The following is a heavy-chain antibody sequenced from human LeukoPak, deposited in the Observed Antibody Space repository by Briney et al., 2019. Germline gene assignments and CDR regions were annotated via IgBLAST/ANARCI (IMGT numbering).Heavy chain of an antibody. CDR3: ARGSLHYYYNSSGYFDY. CDR2: INHSGST. Sequence: SETLSLTCAVYGGSFSGYYWSWIRQPPGKGLEWIGEINHSGSTNYNPSLKSRVSISVDTSKNQFSLKLSSVTAADTAVYYCARGSLHYYYNSSGYFDYWGQGTLVTVSS. J-gene: IGHJ4*02. D-gene: IGHD3-22*01. V-gene: IGHV4-34*01. CDR1: GGSFSGYY.